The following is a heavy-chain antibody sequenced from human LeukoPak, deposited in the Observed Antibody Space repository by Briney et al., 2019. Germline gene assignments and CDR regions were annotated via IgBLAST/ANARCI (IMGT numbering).Heavy chain of an antibody. V-gene: IGHV3-30*03. J-gene: IGHJ4*02. CDR3: ATTGSGSYYDY. CDR1: GFTFSSYG. CDR2: ISYDGSNK. Sequence: GSLRLSCAASGFTFSSYGMHWVRQAPGKGLEWVAVISYDGSNKYYADSVKGRFTISRDNSKNTLYLQMNSLRAEDTAVYYCATTGSGSYYDYWGQGTLVTVSS. D-gene: IGHD1-26*01.